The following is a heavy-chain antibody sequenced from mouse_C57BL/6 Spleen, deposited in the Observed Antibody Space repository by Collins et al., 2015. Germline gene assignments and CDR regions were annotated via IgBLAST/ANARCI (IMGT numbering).Heavy chain of an antibody. D-gene: IGHD2-10*01. CDR2: INPNNGGT. J-gene: IGHJ2*01. CDR3: ARGAYYGNYFDY. V-gene: IGHV1-26*01. Sequence: KQSHGKSLEWIGDINPNNGGTNYNQKFKGKATLTVDKSSSTAYMELRSLTSEDSAVYYCARGAYYGNYFDYWGQGTTLTVSS.